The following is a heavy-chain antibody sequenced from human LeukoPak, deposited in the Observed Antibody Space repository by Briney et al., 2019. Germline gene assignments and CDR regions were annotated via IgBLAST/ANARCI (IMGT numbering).Heavy chain of an antibody. J-gene: IGHJ5*02. CDR2: ISSSSSYI. V-gene: IGHV3-21*01. CDR3: ARGIAAAGTWFDP. Sequence: GGSLRLSCAASGFTFSSYSMNWVRQAPGKGLEWVSSISSSSSYIYYADSVKGRLTISRGNAKNSLYLQMNSLRAEDTAVYYCARGIAAAGTWFDPWGQGTLVTVSS. CDR1: GFTFSSYS. D-gene: IGHD6-13*01.